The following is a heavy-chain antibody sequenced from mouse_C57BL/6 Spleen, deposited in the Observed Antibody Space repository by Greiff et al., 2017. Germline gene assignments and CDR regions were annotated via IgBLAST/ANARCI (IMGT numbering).Heavy chain of an antibody. CDR2: INYDGSST. CDR1: GFTFSDYY. CDR3: AREGYYNYYAMDY. V-gene: IGHV5-16*01. D-gene: IGHD2-3*01. J-gene: IGHJ4*01. Sequence: EVKLMESEGGLVQPGSSMKLSCTASGFTFSDYYMAWVRQVPEKGLEWVANINYDGSSTYYLDSLKSRFIISRDNAKNILYLQMSSLKSEDTATYYCAREGYYNYYAMDYWGQGTSVTVSS.